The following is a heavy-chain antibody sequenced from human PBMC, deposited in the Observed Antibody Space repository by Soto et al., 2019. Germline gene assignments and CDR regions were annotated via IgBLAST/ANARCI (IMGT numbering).Heavy chain of an antibody. D-gene: IGHD3-16*01. CDR1: GFSMSDYR. J-gene: IGHJ4*02. CDR3: VREKYDPSDY. Sequence: EVQLVESGGGLVKPGESLRLSCVTSGFSMSDYRLNWVRQAPGKGLEWVSLIQGDTGHTFYADSVRGRFIISRDDAKSSVYLQMNALRVEDTAVHYCVREKYDPSDYRGQGTRVTVSS. CDR2: IQGDTGHT. V-gene: IGHV3-21*01.